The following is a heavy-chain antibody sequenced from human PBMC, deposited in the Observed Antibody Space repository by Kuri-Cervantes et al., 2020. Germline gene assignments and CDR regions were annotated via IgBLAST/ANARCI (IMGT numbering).Heavy chain of an antibody. D-gene: IGHD2-2*01. J-gene: IGHJ4*02. CDR2: VNTNTGNP. CDR1: GYTFTSYA. V-gene: IGHV7-4-1*02. CDR3: ARDRRNYCSSTSCYAYFGY. Sequence: ASVKVSCKASGYTFTSYAMNWVRQAPGQGLEWMGWVNTNTGNPTYAQGFTGRFVFSLDTSVSTAYLQISSLKADDTAVYYCARDRRNYCSSTSCYAYFGYWGQGTLVTVSS.